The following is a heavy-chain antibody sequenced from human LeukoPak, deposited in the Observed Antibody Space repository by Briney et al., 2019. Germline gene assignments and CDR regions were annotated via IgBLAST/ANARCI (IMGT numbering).Heavy chain of an antibody. CDR2: ISAYNGNT. D-gene: IGHD3-3*01. Sequence: GASVKVSCKASGYTFTSYGISWVRQAPGQGLEWMGWISAYNGNTNYAQKLQGRVTMTTDTSTSTAYMELRSLRSDDTAVYYCARRYYDFWSGQTDYWGQGTLVTVSS. CDR1: GYTFTSYG. V-gene: IGHV1-18*01. J-gene: IGHJ4*02. CDR3: ARRYYDFWSGQTDY.